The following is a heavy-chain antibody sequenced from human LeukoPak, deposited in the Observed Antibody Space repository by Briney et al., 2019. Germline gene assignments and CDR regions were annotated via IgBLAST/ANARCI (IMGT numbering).Heavy chain of an antibody. CDR2: ISSSSSYI. J-gene: IGHJ4*02. D-gene: IGHD1-26*01. CDR1: GFTFSNYA. CDR3: ARENSGSSYFDY. Sequence: PGGSLRLSCAASGFTFSNYAMHWVRQAPGKGLEWVSSISSSSSYIYYADSVKGRFTISRDNAKNSLYLQMNSLRAEDTAVYYCARENSGSSYFDYWGQGTLVTVSS. V-gene: IGHV3-21*01.